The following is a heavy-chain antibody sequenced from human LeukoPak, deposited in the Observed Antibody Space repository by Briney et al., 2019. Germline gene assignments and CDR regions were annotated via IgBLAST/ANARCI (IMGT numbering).Heavy chain of an antibody. CDR1: GFTFSIFG. Sequence: GGSLRLSCAASGFTFSIFGMHWVRQAPGKGLEWVALISHTGNNRYYADSVKGRFSVSRDNSKNTMYLQMDSLRAEDTAVYYCARGRYFDWLPRRYYFDYWGQGTLVTVSS. CDR2: ISHTGNNR. J-gene: IGHJ4*02. V-gene: IGHV3-30*03. D-gene: IGHD3-9*01. CDR3: ARGRYFDWLPRRYYFDY.